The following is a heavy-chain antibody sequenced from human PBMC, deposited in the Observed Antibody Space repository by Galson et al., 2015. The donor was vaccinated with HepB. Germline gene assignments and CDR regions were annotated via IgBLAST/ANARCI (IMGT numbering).Heavy chain of an antibody. V-gene: IGHV7-4-1*02. Sequence: SVKVSCKASGYTFTSYAMNWVRQAPGQGLEWMGWINTNTGNPTYAQGFTGRFVFSLDTSVSTAYLQISSLKAEDTAVYYCARDSLYSSSWYVWSKQKAAEYFQHWGQGTLVTVSS. D-gene: IGHD6-13*01. CDR3: ARDSLYSSSWYVWSKQKAAEYFQH. J-gene: IGHJ1*01. CDR1: GYTFTSYA. CDR2: INTNTGNP.